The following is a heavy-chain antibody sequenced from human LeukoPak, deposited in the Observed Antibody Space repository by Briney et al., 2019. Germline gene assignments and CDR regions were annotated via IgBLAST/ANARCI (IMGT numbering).Heavy chain of an antibody. Sequence: PSETLSLTCTVSGGSISSYYWSWIRQPPGKGLEWIGEINHSGSTNYNPSLKSRVTISVDTSKNQFSLKLSSVTAADTAVYYCARGYSGWPLDYWGQGTLVTVSS. V-gene: IGHV4-34*01. CDR3: ARGYSGWPLDY. CDR1: GGSISSYY. D-gene: IGHD6-19*01. J-gene: IGHJ4*02. CDR2: INHSGST.